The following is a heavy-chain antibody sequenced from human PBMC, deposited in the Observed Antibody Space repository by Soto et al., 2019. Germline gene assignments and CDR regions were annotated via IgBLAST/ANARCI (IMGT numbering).Heavy chain of an antibody. CDR3: ARAGYDSSGYYFYAMDV. D-gene: IGHD3-22*01. CDR2: IGTAGDP. V-gene: IGHV3-13*05. CDR1: GFILSGYD. Sequence: GGSLRLSCVASGFILSGYDMHWVRQATGEGLEWVSAIGTAGDPYYSGSVKGRFTISRGNAENSVYLQMNSLRAGDTAVYYCARAGYDSSGYYFYAMDVWGPGTTVTGS. J-gene: IGHJ6*02.